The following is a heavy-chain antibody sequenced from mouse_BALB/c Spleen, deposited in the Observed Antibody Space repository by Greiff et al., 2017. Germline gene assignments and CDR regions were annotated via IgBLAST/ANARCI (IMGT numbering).Heavy chain of an antibody. D-gene: IGHD1-1*02. Sequence: EVKLLESGGGLVQPKGSLKLSCAASGFTFNTYAMNWVRQAPGKGLEWVARIRSKSNNYATYYADSVKDRFTISRDDSQSMLYLQMNNLKTEDTAMYYCVRHSYGPYWYFDVWGAGTTVTVSS. CDR1: GFTFNTYA. V-gene: IGHV10-1*02. CDR3: VRHSYGPYWYFDV. J-gene: IGHJ1*01. CDR2: IRSKSNNYAT.